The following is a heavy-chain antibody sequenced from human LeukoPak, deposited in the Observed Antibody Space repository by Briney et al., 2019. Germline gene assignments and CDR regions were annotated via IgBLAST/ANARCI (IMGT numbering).Heavy chain of an antibody. CDR1: GFTFDDYA. CDR3: AKIAVAGDNFDY. CDR2: ISWNSGSI. J-gene: IGHJ4*02. V-gene: IGHV3-9*01. D-gene: IGHD6-19*01. Sequence: GGSLRLSCAASGFTFDDYAMHWVRQAPGKGLEWVSGISWNSGSIGYADSVKGRFTISRDNAKNPLYLQMNSLRAEDTALYYCAKIAVAGDNFDYWGQGTLVTVSS.